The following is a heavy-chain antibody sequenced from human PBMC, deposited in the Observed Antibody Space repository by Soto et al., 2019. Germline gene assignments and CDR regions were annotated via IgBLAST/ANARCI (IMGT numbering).Heavy chain of an antibody. CDR3: ARDSRSSTSYYSSGMDV. CDR1: GVSASSNSAA. Sequence: SQTLSLTCAISGVSASSNSAAWNWIRQSPSRGLERLGRTYYKSRWYNDYAGSVKSRITINPDTSKNPFSLQLNSVTPEDTAVYYCARDSRSSTSYYSSGMDVWGKGTRVTVSS. J-gene: IGHJ6*04. D-gene: IGHD6-6*01. CDR2: TYYKSRWYN. V-gene: IGHV6-1*01.